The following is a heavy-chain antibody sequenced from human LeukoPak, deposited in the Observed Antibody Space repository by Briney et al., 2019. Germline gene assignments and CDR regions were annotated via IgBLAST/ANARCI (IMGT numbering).Heavy chain of an antibody. D-gene: IGHD2-15*01. CDR1: GYTFTGYY. CDR3: ARSALGYCSGGSCGKSIGY. CDR2: INPNSGGT. V-gene: IGHV1-2*02. Sequence: ASVKVSCKASGYTFTGYYMHWVRQAPGQGLEWMGWINPNSGGTNYAQKFQGRVTMTRDTPISTAYMELSRLRSDDTAVYYCARSALGYCSGGSCGKSIGYWGQGTLVTVSS. J-gene: IGHJ4*02.